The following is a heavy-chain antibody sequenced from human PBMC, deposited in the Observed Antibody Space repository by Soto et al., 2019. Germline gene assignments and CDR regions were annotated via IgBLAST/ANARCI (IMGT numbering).Heavy chain of an antibody. V-gene: IGHV5-51*01. D-gene: IGHD2-2*01. CDR1: AFTFTNYW. J-gene: IGHJ4*02. CDR2: ISPGDSDT. Sequence: GPSLTISCKGSAFTFTNYWIAWGRQMPGKALQWMGIISPGDSDTSYSPSFQGQVTISADKPINTAYLHWSSLKASDTAIYYCAKHEGYCSTTTCSNFNYWGKGTLVSVCS. CDR3: AKHEGYCSTTTCSNFNY.